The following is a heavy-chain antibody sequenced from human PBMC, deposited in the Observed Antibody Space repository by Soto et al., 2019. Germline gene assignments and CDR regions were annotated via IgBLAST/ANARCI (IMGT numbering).Heavy chain of an antibody. J-gene: IGHJ6*03. D-gene: IGHD6-19*01. Sequence: QVQLQESGPGLVKPSQTLSLTCTVSGGSISSGGFYWSWIRQHPGKGLEWIGNTYNSGSAYYNPSLKSRVTILLDTSKNQVSLRLTSVTAADTAVYYCASGWDYYFYMDVWGKGTTVILS. CDR3: ASGWDYYFYMDV. CDR2: TYNSGSA. CDR1: GGSISSGGFY. V-gene: IGHV4-31*03.